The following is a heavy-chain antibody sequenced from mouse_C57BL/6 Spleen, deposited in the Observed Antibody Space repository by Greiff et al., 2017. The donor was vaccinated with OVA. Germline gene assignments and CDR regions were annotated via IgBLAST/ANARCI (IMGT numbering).Heavy chain of an antibody. CDR1: GYTFTSYW. J-gene: IGHJ2*01. CDR2: IDPNSGGT. Sequence: VQLQQSGAELVKPGASVKLSCKASGYTFTSYWMHWVKQRPGRGLEWIGRIDPNSGGTKYNEKFKSKATLTVDKPSSTAYMQLSSLTSEDSAVYYCARDTTVVATGVDYWGQGTTLTVSS. V-gene: IGHV1-72*01. D-gene: IGHD1-1*01. CDR3: ARDTTVVATGVDY.